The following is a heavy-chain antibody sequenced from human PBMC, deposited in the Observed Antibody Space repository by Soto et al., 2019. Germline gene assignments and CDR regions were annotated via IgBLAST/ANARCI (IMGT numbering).Heavy chain of an antibody. D-gene: IGHD2-15*01. Sequence: SETLSLTCAVYGGSFSGYYWSWIRQPPGKGLEWIGEINHSGSTNYNPSPKSRVTISVDTSKNQFSLKLSSVTAADTAVYYCARPGYCSGGSCYYGMDVWGQGTTVTVSS. CDR2: INHSGST. CDR1: GGSFSGYY. CDR3: ARPGYCSGGSCYYGMDV. J-gene: IGHJ6*02. V-gene: IGHV4-34*01.